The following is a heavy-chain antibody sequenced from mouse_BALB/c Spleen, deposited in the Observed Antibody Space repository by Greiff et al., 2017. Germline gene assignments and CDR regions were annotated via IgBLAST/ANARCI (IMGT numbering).Heavy chain of an antibody. D-gene: IGHD4-1*01. CDR3: APNWDYFDY. CDR1: GYTFTSYT. Sequence: QVQLKESGAELARPGASVKMSCKASGYTFTSYTMHWVKQRPGQGLEWIGYINPSSGYTNYNQKFKDKATLTADKSSSTAYMQLSSLTSEDSAVYYCAPNWDYFDYWGQGTTLTVSS. CDR2: INPSSGYT. J-gene: IGHJ2*01. V-gene: IGHV1-4*01.